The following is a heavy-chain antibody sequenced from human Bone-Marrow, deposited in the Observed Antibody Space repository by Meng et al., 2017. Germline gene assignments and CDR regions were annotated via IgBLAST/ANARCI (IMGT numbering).Heavy chain of an antibody. D-gene: IGHD5-18*01. CDR3: ARTRGYSYGYYGY. CDR1: GGSFSGYN. J-gene: IGHJ4*02. CDR2: INHSGST. Sequence: QVQLQQWGAGLVKPSETLSLTCAVYGGSFSGYNWSWIRQPPGKGLEWIGEINHSGSTNYNPSLKSRVTISVDTSKNQFSLKLSSVTAADTAVYYCARTRGYSYGYYGYWGQGTLVTVSS. V-gene: IGHV4-34*01.